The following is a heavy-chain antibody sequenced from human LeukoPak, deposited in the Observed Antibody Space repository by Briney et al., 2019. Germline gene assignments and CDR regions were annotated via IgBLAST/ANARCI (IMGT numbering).Heavy chain of an antibody. CDR2: IYASGVT. Sequence: SQTLSLTCSVSGASITSESYYWTWVRQPAGRGLEWIGRIYASGVTSYNPSLKTRLTISLDTSKNQFSLKLSSVTAADTAVYYCGSQRLGSTSPFIDYWGQGTLVTVSS. V-gene: IGHV4-61*02. D-gene: IGHD2-2*01. J-gene: IGHJ4*02. CDR3: GSQRLGSTSPFIDY. CDR1: GASITSESYY.